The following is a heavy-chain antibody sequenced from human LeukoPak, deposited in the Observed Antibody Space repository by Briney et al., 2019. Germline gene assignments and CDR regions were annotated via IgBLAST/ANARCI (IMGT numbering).Heavy chain of an antibody. CDR1: GGSISSSSYY. Sequence: SETLSLTGSVSGGSISSSSYYWGWIRQPPGKGLEWTGSINYRGSTYYNPSLKSRVTISVDTSKNQFSLKLSSVTAADTALYYCARPETLGTYYYWGQGTLVTVSS. CDR2: INYRGST. V-gene: IGHV4-39*01. J-gene: IGHJ4*02. D-gene: IGHD3-10*01. CDR3: ARPETLGTYYY.